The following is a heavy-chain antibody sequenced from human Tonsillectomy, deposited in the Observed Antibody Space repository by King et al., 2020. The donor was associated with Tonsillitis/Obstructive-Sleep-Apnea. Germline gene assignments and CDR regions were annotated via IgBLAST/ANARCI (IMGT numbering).Heavy chain of an antibody. D-gene: IGHD1/OR15-1a*01. CDR3: TTDMEVEHK. Sequence: EVQLVESGGGLVKPGGSLRLSCAASGFTFTNAWMSWVRQAPGKGLEWVGRIKTKVDGGTDYATPVKGRFTISRDDSKKTVYLHMNSLKTEDTAMYYCTTDMEVEHKWGQGTLVTVSS. J-gene: IGHJ4*02. V-gene: IGHV3-15*01. CDR1: GFTFTNAW. CDR2: IKTKVDGGT.